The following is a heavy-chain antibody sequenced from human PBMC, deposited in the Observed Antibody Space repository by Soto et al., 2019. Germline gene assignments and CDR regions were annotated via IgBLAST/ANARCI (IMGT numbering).Heavy chain of an antibody. CDR3: ARVRDWNFVSLFDF. Sequence: SVTLSLTYTVSDGSLSSYYWSWIRQPPGKGLECVGYIYYSGSTTYNPSLKSRVTISINTSKNQFSLKLSSVTAADTAVYYCARVRDWNFVSLFDFWGQGTLVTVSS. J-gene: IGHJ4*02. CDR2: IYYSGST. V-gene: IGHV4-59*01. CDR1: DGSLSSYY. D-gene: IGHD1-7*01.